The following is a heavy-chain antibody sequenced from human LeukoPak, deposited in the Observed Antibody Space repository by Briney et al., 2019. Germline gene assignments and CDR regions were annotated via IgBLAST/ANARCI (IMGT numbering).Heavy chain of an antibody. CDR1: GFTFSSYA. CDR2: ISGSGGST. J-gene: IGHJ4*02. CDR3: AKDRDYGSNFDY. D-gene: IGHD3-16*01. V-gene: IGHV3-23*01. Sequence: GGSLRLSCAASGFTFSSYAMSWVRQAPGKGLEWVSAISGSGGSTYYADSVKGRFTLSRDNSKNTLYLQMNSLRAEDTAVYYCAKDRDYGSNFDYWGQGTLVTVSS.